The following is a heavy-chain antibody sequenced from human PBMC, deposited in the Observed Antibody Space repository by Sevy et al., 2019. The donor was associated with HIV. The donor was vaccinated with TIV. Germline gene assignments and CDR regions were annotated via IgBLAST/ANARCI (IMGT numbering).Heavy chain of an antibody. J-gene: IGHJ4*02. Sequence: GGSLRLSCAASGFTFAKYSMSWLHQAPGKGLEWVSTFTFGCGRINYADSVKGRFTISRDDSKNTLYLQLNSLRAEDTATYFCASEGCTQPHDYWGQGTLVTVSS. V-gene: IGHV3-23*01. CDR3: ASEGCTQPHDY. CDR2: FTFGCGRI. CDR1: GFTFAKYS.